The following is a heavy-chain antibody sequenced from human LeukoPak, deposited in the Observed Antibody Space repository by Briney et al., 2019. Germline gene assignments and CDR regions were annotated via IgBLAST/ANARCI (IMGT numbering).Heavy chain of an antibody. CDR3: ARVRYCSGGSCYLYYFDY. CDR2: IYYSGST. V-gene: IGHV4-31*03. Sequence: SETLSLTCTVSGGSISSGGYYWSWIRQHPGKGLERIGYIYYSGSTYYNPSLKSRITISVDTSKNQFSLKLSSVTAADTAVYYCARVRYCSGGSCYLYYFDYWGQGTLVTVSS. D-gene: IGHD2-15*01. J-gene: IGHJ4*02. CDR1: GGSISSGGYY.